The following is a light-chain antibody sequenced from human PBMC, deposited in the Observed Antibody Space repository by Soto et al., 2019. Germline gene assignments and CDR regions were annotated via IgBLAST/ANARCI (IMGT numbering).Light chain of an antibody. V-gene: IGLV2-14*01. J-gene: IGLJ1*01. CDR1: SSDVGGYNY. CDR3: SSYTSSSTLV. CDR2: EVS. Sequence: QSALTQPASVSGSPGQSITISCTGTSSDVGGYNYVSWYQQHPGKATKLMIYEVSNRPSGVSKRFSGSKSGNTASLTISGLQAEDEAYYYCSSYTSSSTLVFGTGTKLTVL.